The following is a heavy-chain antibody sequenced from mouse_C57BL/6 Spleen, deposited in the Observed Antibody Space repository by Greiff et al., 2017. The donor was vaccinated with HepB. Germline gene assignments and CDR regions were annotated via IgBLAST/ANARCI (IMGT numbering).Heavy chain of an antibody. V-gene: IGHV14-2*01. D-gene: IGHD1-1*01. CDR1: GFNIKDYY. CDR2: IDPEDGET. Sequence: EVQLQQSGAELVKPGASVKLSCTASGFNIKDYYMHWVKQRTEQGLEWIGRIDPEDGETKYAPKFQGKATITADTSSNTAYLQHSSLTSEDTAFYYYASTPKGFYYGSSYAMDYWGQGTSVTVAS. J-gene: IGHJ4*01. CDR3: ASTPKGFYYGSSYAMDY.